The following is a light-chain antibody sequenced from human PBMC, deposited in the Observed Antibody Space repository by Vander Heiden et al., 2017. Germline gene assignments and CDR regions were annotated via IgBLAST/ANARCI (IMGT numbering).Light chain of an antibody. V-gene: IGLV1-44*01. Sequence: QSVLTQPPSASGTPGQRVTISCSGSSSNIGSNTVNLYQQLPGTAPKRRIYSNNQRPSGCPDRFSGSKSGTSASLAISGLQSEDEADYYCAAWDDSLNAWVFGGGTKLTVL. CDR2: SNN. J-gene: IGLJ3*02. CDR1: SSNIGSNT. CDR3: AAWDDSLNAWV.